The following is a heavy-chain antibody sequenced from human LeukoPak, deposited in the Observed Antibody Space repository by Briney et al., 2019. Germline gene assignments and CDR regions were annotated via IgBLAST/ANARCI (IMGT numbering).Heavy chain of an antibody. Sequence: SETLSLTCAVYGGSFSGYYWSWIRQPPGKGLEWIGEINHSGSTNYNPSLKSRVTISVDTTKNQFSLKLSSVTAADTAVYYCARGRRIRFLGPYYFDYWGQGTLVTVSS. J-gene: IGHJ4*02. D-gene: IGHD3-3*01. CDR2: INHSGST. V-gene: IGHV4-34*01. CDR3: ARGRRIRFLGPYYFDY. CDR1: GGSFSGYY.